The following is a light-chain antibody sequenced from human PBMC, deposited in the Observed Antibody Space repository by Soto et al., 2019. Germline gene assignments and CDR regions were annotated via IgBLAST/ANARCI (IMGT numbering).Light chain of an antibody. V-gene: IGKV3-20*01. CDR3: QQYDISPMYI. CDR1: QTVNNNF. Sequence: EIALTQSPGTLSLSPGERATLSCRASQTVNNNFFAWYQQKPGQAPRLLIYGISSRAAGIPDRFTGSGSGTDFTLTISRLEPEDFAVSYCQQYDISPMYIFGQGTKVDIK. J-gene: IGKJ2*01. CDR2: GIS.